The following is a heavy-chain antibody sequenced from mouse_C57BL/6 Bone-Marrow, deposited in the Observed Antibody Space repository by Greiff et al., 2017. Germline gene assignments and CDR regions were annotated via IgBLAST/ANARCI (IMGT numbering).Heavy chain of an antibody. J-gene: IGHJ3*01. CDR1: GYTFTSYW. V-gene: IGHV1-61*01. CDR3: ARWGWLLRPFAY. D-gene: IGHD2-3*01. CDR2: IYPSDSET. Sequence: QVQLQQPGAELLWPGSSVKLSCKASGYTFTSYWMDWVKQRPGQGLEWIGNIYPSDSETHYNQKFKDKATLAVDKSSSTAYMQLSSLTSEDSAVYYCARWGWLLRPFAYWGQETLVTVSA.